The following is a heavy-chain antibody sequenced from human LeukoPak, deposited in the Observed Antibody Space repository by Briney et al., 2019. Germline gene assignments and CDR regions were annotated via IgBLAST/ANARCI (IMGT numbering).Heavy chain of an antibody. D-gene: IGHD3-22*01. J-gene: IGHJ4*02. V-gene: IGHV3-74*01. CDR2: INSDGSST. Sequence: QPGGSLRLSCAASGFTFTNYWMHWVRQAPGKGLVWVSRINSDGSSTSYADSVKGRFTISRDNAKNTLYLQMNSLRAEDTAVFYCAKDRQPYYDSSGGLDYWGQGTLVTVSS. CDR3: AKDRQPYYDSSGGLDY. CDR1: GFTFTNYW.